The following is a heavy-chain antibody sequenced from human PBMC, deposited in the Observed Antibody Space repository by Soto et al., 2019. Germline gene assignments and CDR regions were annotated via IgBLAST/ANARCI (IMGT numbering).Heavy chain of an antibody. D-gene: IGHD5-18*01. CDR3: ANDPWIQLWEGYYYGMDV. V-gene: IGHV3-23*01. CDR1: GFTFSDYG. Sequence: GGALKLSCAASGFTFSDYGMNRVRQAPGKGLEWVSAISGSGSTYYADSVKGRFTISRDNSKNTLYLQMNSLRAEDTAVYYCANDPWIQLWEGYYYGMDVWGQGTTVTVSS. CDR2: ISGSGST. J-gene: IGHJ6*02.